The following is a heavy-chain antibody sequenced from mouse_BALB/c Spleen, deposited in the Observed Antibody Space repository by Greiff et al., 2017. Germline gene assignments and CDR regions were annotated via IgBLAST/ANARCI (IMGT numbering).Heavy chain of an antibody. D-gene: IGHD1-1*01. Sequence: EVKLVESGGGLVKPGGSLKLSCAASGFTFSDYYMYWVRQTPEKRLEWVATISDGGSYTYYPDSVKGRFTISRDNAKNNLYLQMSILKSEDTAMYYCARVLYYYGSRPYYAMDYWGQGTSVTVSS. V-gene: IGHV5-4*02. CDR1: GFTFSDYY. CDR2: ISDGGSYT. J-gene: IGHJ4*01. CDR3: ARVLYYYGSRPYYAMDY.